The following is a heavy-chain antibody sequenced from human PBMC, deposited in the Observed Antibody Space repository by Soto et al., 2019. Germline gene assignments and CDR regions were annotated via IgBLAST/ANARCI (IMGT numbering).Heavy chain of an antibody. CDR1: GYTFTGYY. CDR2: INPNSGGT. Sequence: ASVKVSCKASGYTFTGYYMHWARQAPGQGLEWMGWINPNSGGTNYAQKFQGRVTMTRDTSISTAYMELSRLRSDDTAVYYCARILRGYSYGSGAFDIWGQGTMVTVSS. D-gene: IGHD5-18*01. CDR3: ARILRGYSYGSGAFDI. V-gene: IGHV1-2*02. J-gene: IGHJ3*02.